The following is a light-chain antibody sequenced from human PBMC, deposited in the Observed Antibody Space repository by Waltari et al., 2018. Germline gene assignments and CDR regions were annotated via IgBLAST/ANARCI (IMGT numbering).Light chain of an antibody. Sequence: DIQMTQSPSSLSAFVGDRVSIICRSSQTINNDVNWYQQKLGKAPKLLIYGTSNLSSGVAYRFSGSGSGTECNLTITGLRPEDVATYYCQQSFSSPRAFGFGQGTKVE. CDR1: QTINND. J-gene: IGKJ2*03. CDR2: GTS. CDR3: QQSFSSPRAFG. V-gene: IGKV1-39*01.